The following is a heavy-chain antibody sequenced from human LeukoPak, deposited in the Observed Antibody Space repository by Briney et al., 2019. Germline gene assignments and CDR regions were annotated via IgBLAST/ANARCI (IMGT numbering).Heavy chain of an antibody. V-gene: IGHV3-21*01. CDR2: ISSSSSYI. D-gene: IGHD2-2*02. CDR3: AKLGGYTSDY. Sequence: GGSLRLSCAASGFTFSSYSMNWVRQAPGKGLEWVSSISSSSSYIYYADSVKGRFTISRDNSKNTLYLQMNSLRAEDTAVYYCAKLGGYTSDYWGQGTLVTVSS. CDR1: GFTFSSYS. J-gene: IGHJ4*02.